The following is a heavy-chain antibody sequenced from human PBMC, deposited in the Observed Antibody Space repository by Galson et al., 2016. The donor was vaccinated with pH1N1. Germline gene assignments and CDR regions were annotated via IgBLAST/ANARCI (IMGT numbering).Heavy chain of an antibody. J-gene: IGHJ2*01. CDR3: AKDHCSHGDTNCFYFDL. V-gene: IGHV3-9*01. CDR1: GFTFGAFA. Sequence: SLRLSCAASGFTFGAFAMHWVRQVPGEGLEWVSVITWNSHVIDYADSVKGRFTISRDNARNSLYLQMNNLRPEDSAFYFCAKDHCSHGDTNCFYFDLWGRGTLVTGSS. D-gene: IGHD4-17*01. CDR2: ITWNSHVI.